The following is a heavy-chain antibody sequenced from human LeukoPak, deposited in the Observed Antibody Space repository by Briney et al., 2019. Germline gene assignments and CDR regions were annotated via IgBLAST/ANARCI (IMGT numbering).Heavy chain of an antibody. CDR1: GGSISSYY. V-gene: IGHV4-59*12. CDR3: ARRRNYVWGSYRPTHFDY. D-gene: IGHD3-16*02. J-gene: IGHJ4*02. Sequence: SETLSLTCTVSGGSISSYYWSWIRQPPGKGLEWIGYIYYSGSTNYNPSLKSRVTISVDTSKNQFSLKLSSVTAADTAVYYCARRRNYVWGSYRPTHFDYWGQGTLVTVSS. CDR2: IYYSGST.